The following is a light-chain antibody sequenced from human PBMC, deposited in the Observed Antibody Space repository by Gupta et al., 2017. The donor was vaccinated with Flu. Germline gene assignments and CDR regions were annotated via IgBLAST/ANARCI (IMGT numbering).Light chain of an antibody. CDR3: GTYDNSLSGGGV. CDR2: ENN. Sequence: QSVLTQPPSVSAAPGQKVTVSCSGSSSNIGNKYVSWYQQLPGTAPKLLIYENNKRPSGIPDRFSGSKSGSSATLAITGLQTGDEGEYYCGTYDNSLSGGGVFGTGTKVTVL. CDR1: SSNIGNKY. V-gene: IGLV1-51*02. J-gene: IGLJ1*01.